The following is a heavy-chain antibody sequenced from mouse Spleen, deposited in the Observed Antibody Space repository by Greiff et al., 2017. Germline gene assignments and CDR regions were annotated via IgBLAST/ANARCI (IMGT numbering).Heavy chain of an antibody. J-gene: IGHJ2*01. V-gene: IGHV1-82*01. D-gene: IGHD1-1*01. CDR1: GYAFSSSW. Sequence: QVQLQQSGPELVKPGASVKISCKASGYAFSSSWMNWVKQRPGKGLERIGRIYPGDGDTNYNGKFKGKATLTADKSSSTAYMQLSSLTSEDSAVYFCARTIITTVVATDYWGQGTTLTVSS. CDR3: ARTIITTVVATDY. CDR2: IYPGDGDT.